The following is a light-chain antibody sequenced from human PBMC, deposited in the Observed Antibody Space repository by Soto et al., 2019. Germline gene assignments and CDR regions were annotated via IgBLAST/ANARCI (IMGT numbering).Light chain of an antibody. CDR2: GAS. J-gene: IGKJ5*01. CDR1: QSVSSN. CDR3: QQYNNWPPP. Sequence: EIVMTQSPATLSVSPGERATLSCRATQSVSSNLAWYQQKPGQAPRLLIYGASTRATGIPARFSGSMSGTEFTLTISSLQSEDFAVYYCQQYNNWPPPFGQGTRLEIK. V-gene: IGKV3-15*01.